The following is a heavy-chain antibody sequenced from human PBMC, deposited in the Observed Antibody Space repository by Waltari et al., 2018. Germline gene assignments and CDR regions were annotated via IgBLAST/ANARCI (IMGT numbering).Heavy chain of an antibody. D-gene: IGHD2-2*01. J-gene: IGHJ6*02. CDR3: ARVPLVYCSSTSCPPVGMDV. Sequence: QVQLVQSGAEVKKPGASVKVSCKASGYPFTGYYMHWVRRAPGQGLEWMGWINPNSGGTNYAQKFQGRVTMTRDTSISTAYMELSRLRSDDTAVYYCARVPLVYCSSTSCPPVGMDVWGQGTTVTVSS. V-gene: IGHV1-2*02. CDR2: INPNSGGT. CDR1: GYPFTGYY.